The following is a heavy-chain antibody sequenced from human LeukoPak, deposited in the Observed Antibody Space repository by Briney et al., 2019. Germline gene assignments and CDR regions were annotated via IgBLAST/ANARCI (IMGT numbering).Heavy chain of an antibody. CDR3: AKDWGFGEPEPGDY. CDR1: GFTFSSYA. Sequence: GRSLRPSCAASGFTFSSYAIHWVRQAPGKGLEWVAVISYDGSNKYYADSVKGRFTISRDNSKNTLYLQMNSLRAEDTAVYYCAKDWGFGEPEPGDYWGQGTLVTVSS. J-gene: IGHJ4*02. D-gene: IGHD3-10*01. V-gene: IGHV3-30*04. CDR2: ISYDGSNK.